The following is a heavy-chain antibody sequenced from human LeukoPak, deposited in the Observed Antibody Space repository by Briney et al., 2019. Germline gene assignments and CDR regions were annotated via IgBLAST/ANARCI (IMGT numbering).Heavy chain of an antibody. V-gene: IGHV1-69*13. Sequence: ASVKVSCKASGGTFSSYAISWVRQAPGQGLEWMGGIIPIFGTANYAQKFQGRVTITADESTSTAYMELRSLRSDDTAVYYCARDRGYSYGKKFDYWGQGTLVTVSS. J-gene: IGHJ4*02. D-gene: IGHD5-18*01. CDR3: ARDRGYSYGKKFDY. CDR2: IIPIFGTA. CDR1: GGTFSSYA.